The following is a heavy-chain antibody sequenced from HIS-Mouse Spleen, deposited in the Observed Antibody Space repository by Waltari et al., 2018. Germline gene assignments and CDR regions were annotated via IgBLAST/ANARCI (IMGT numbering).Heavy chain of an antibody. J-gene: IGHJ3*02. D-gene: IGHD2-8*01. CDR1: GFPFDDYA. CDR2: ISWNSGSI. Sequence: EVQLVESGGGLVQPGRSLRLSCAASGFPFDDYAIHWVGQAPGKGLEWVSGISWNSGSIGYADSVKGRFTISRDNAKNSLYLQMNSLRAEDTALYYCAKDMTQLMYVAFDIWGQGTMVTVSS. V-gene: IGHV3-9*01. CDR3: AKDMTQLMYVAFDI.